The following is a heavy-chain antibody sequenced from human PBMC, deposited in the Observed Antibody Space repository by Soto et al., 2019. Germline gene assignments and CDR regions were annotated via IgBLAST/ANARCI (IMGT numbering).Heavy chain of an antibody. J-gene: IGHJ4*02. CDR2: ISTDGSST. V-gene: IGHV3-74*01. D-gene: IGHD2-2*01. CDR1: GFTFSTYW. CDR3: ARATGSNHPFDY. Sequence: EVQLVESGGGLVQPGGSLRLSCEATGFTFSTYWMHWVRQGPGKGLVWVSRISTDGSSTTYADSVKGRFTISRDNAKNTLYLQMNSLRAEDTAVYHCARATGSNHPFDYWGQGSLVTVSS.